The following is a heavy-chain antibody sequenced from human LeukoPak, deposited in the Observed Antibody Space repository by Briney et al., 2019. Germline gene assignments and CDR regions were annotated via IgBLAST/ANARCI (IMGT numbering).Heavy chain of an antibody. Sequence: SETLSLTCTVSGVSISSGGYYWIWIRQHPGKGLESIGYIYYSGSTYYNPSLKSRVTISVDTSKNQFSLKLSSVTAADTAVYYCARGTTVVTIIYYWGQGTLVTVSS. J-gene: IGHJ4*02. D-gene: IGHD4-23*01. V-gene: IGHV4-31*03. CDR2: IYYSGST. CDR3: ARGTTVVTIIYY. CDR1: GVSISSGGYY.